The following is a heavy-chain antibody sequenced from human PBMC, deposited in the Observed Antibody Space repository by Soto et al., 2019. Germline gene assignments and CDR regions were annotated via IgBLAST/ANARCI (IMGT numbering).Heavy chain of an antibody. J-gene: IGHJ6*02. CDR1: GFIFSSYA. D-gene: IGHD5-12*01. V-gene: IGHV3-23*01. CDR2: ITGSSDYT. Sequence: PGGSLRLSCEASGFIFSSYAMNWVRQAPGKGLQWVSSITGSSDYTSYADSVKGRFTISRDNSKNTLYLQMNSLRAEDTAVYYCAKGEMATIKESYYYYYGMDVWGQGTTVTVSS. CDR3: AKGEMATIKESYYYYYGMDV.